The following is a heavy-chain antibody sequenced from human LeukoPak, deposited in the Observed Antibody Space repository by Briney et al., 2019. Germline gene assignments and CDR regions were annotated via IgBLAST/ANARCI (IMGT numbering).Heavy chain of an antibody. Sequence: GASLKISFKGSGYRFTSYWIGWVRQMPGKGLEWMGIIYPGDSDTRYSPSFQGPVTISADKSISTAYLQWSSLKASDTAIYYCARSKYQLLPFDYWGQGTLVTVSS. D-gene: IGHD2-2*01. CDR1: GYRFTSYW. V-gene: IGHV5-51*01. CDR3: ARSKYQLLPFDY. CDR2: IYPGDSDT. J-gene: IGHJ4*02.